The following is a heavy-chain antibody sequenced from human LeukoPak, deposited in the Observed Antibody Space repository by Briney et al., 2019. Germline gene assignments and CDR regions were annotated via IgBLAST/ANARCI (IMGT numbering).Heavy chain of an antibody. CDR1: GGSISSYY. CDR2: IYYSGST. Sequence: SETLSLTCTVSGGSISSYYWSWIRQPPGKGLEWIGYIYYSGSTNYSPSLKSRVTISVDTSKNQFSLKLSSVTAADTAVYYCARDNWNYGSSMDVWGQGTTVTVSS. D-gene: IGHD1-7*01. V-gene: IGHV4-59*01. CDR3: ARDNWNYGSSMDV. J-gene: IGHJ6*02.